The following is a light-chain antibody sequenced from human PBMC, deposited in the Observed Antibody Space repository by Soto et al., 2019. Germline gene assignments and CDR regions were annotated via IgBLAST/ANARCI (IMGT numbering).Light chain of an antibody. CDR1: ESISGW. Sequence: DIQMTQSPSTLSASIGDRVTITCRASESISGWLAWYQQKPGKAPNLLIFDASTLESGVPSRFSGSGSGTEFILTISSVQPDDLATYYCQQYKSYWTFGQGTKVEMK. V-gene: IGKV1-5*01. J-gene: IGKJ1*01. CDR3: QQYKSYWT. CDR2: DAS.